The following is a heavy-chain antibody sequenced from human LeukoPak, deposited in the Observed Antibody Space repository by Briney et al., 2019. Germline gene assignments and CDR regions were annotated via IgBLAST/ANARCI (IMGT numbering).Heavy chain of an antibody. Sequence: PGGSLRLSCAASGFTFSSYSMNWVRQAPGKGLEWVSSISSSSSYIYYADSVKGRFTISRDNAKNSLYLQMNSLRAEDTAVFYFAKRRYYDILTGYLHWGQGTLVTVSS. CDR3: AKRRYYDILTGYLH. CDR2: ISSSSSYI. D-gene: IGHD3-9*01. V-gene: IGHV3-21*01. J-gene: IGHJ4*02. CDR1: GFTFSSYS.